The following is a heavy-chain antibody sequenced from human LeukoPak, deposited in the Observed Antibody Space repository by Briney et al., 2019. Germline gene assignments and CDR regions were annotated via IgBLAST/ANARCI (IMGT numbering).Heavy chain of an antibody. CDR1: GFIFSNFA. CDR3: VRDQGDRTGSL. J-gene: IGHJ4*02. Sequence: GGSLRLSCAASGFIFSNFAMTWVRQAPGKGLEWVANMNQDGRQTNYLDSVKGRFTISRDNARNSVYLQMDSLRDEDTSLYYCVRDQGDRTGSLWGQGTLVTVST. V-gene: IGHV3-7*01. D-gene: IGHD2-15*01. CDR2: MNQDGRQT.